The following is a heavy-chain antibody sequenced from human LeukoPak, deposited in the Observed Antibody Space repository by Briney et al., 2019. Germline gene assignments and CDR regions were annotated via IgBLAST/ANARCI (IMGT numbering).Heavy chain of an antibody. J-gene: IGHJ1*01. Sequence: ASAKVSCKASGYTFTSYDINWVRQATGQGLEWMGWMNPNSGNTGYAQKFQGRVTMTRNTSISTAYMELSSLRSEDTAVYYCAKNNATVRYFQHWGQGTLVTVSS. CDR3: AKNNATVRYFQH. CDR2: MNPNSGNT. D-gene: IGHD4-17*01. CDR1: GYTFTSYD. V-gene: IGHV1-8*01.